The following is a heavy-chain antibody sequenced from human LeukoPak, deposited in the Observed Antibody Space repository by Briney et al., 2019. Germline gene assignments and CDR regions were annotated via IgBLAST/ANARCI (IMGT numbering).Heavy chain of an antibody. J-gene: IGHJ4*02. V-gene: IGHV3-23*01. CDR3: AKVSPYDYVWGGYPQTIDY. Sequence: GGSLRLSCAASGFTFSSYGMSWVRQAPGKGLEWVSAISGSGGSTYYADSVKGRFTISRDNSKNTLYLQMNSLRAEDTAVYYCAKVSPYDYVWGGYPQTIDYWGQGTLVTVSS. CDR1: GFTFSSYG. D-gene: IGHD3-16*02. CDR2: ISGSGGST.